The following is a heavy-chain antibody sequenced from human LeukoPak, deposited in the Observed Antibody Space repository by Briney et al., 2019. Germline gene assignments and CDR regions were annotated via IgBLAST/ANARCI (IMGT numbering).Heavy chain of an antibody. D-gene: IGHD3-9*01. V-gene: IGHV3-48*03. CDR1: GFTFSSYE. CDR3: ARRRIRSPLTGRPRSNYYYYMDV. CDR2: INNSGGTI. J-gene: IGHJ6*03. Sequence: PGGSLRLSCAASGFTFSSYEMNWVRQAPGKGLEWLSYINNSGGTIYYADSVKGRFTISRDTAKNSLYLQMNSLRAEDTAVYYCARRRIRSPLTGRPRSNYYYYMDVWGKGTTVTISS.